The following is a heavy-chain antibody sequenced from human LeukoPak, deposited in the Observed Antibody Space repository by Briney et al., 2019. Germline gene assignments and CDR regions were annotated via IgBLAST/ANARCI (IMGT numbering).Heavy chain of an antibody. Sequence: ASVKVSCKASGYTFTGYYMHWVRQAPGQGLEWMGWINPNSGGTNYAQKFQGRVTMTRDTSISTAYMELSRLRSEDTAVYYCARDSGSYYSFSYWGQGTLVTVSS. CDR1: GYTFTGYY. D-gene: IGHD1-26*01. V-gene: IGHV1-2*02. CDR3: ARDSGSYYSFSY. J-gene: IGHJ4*02. CDR2: INPNSGGT.